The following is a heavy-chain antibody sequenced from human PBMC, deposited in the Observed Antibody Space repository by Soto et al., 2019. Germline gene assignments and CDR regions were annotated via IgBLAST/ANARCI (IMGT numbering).Heavy chain of an antibody. J-gene: IGHJ4*02. CDR1: GFTFSSYA. CDR2: ISGSGGST. CDR3: TKGVYNWNYGPSGYYFDY. Sequence: EVQLLDSGGGLVQPGGSLRLSCAASGFTFSSYAMSWVRQAPGKGLEWVSVISGSGGSTYNADSVKGRFTISRDNSKKTLYVQMNSLRVEDTAVYYCTKGVYNWNYGPSGYYFDYWGQGTLVTVSS. V-gene: IGHV3-23*01. D-gene: IGHD1-7*01.